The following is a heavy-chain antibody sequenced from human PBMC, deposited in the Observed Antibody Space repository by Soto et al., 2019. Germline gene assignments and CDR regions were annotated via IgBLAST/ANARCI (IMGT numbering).Heavy chain of an antibody. J-gene: IGHJ3*02. CDR2: IYYSGST. Sequence: QVQLQESGPGLVKPSQTLSLTCTVSGGSISSGDYYWSWIRQPPGKGLEWIGYIYYSGSTYYNPSLKSRATISVATSQTQCSLKLSSVTAADTAGYYCARDCTFSGGVVITDAFEIWGQGTMVTVSS. CDR1: GGSISSGDYY. V-gene: IGHV4-30-4*01. CDR3: ARDCTFSGGVVITDAFEI. D-gene: IGHD3-3*01.